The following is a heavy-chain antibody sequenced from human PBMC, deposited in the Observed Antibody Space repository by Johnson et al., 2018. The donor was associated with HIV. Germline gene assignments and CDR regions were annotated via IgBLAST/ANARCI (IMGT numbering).Heavy chain of an antibody. CDR3: AREFGQASSYAFDI. D-gene: IGHD3/OR15-3a*01. Sequence: QVQLVESGGGVVQPGGSLRLSCAASGFTFSSYGMHWVRQAPGKGLEWVAFIRYDGSNKYYADSVKGRFTISRDNAKNSLYLQRNSLRAEDTAEYYCAREFGQASSYAFDIWGQGTMVTVSS. CDR2: IRYDGSNK. J-gene: IGHJ3*02. V-gene: IGHV3-30*02. CDR1: GFTFSSYG.